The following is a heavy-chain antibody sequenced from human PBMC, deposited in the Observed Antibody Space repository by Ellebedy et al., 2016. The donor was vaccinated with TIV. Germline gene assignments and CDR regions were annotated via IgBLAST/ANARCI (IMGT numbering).Heavy chain of an antibody. V-gene: IGHV4-59*11. Sequence: MPSETLSLTCSVSGDSMNLQYWSWIRQTPANGLEWIGYVYSSGDTNYNPSLRSRVTISIDLSRRQFSLTLTSVTAADTAVYYCARVVPGDLSLSAYDVWGQGTVVTVSS. CDR2: VYSSGDT. CDR1: GDSMNLQY. CDR3: ARVVPGDLSLSAYDV. D-gene: IGHD1-1*01. J-gene: IGHJ3*01.